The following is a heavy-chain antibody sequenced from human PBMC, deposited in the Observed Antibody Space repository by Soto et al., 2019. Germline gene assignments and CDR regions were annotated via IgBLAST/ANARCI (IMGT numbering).Heavy chain of an antibody. CDR1: GFTFSTYA. CDR3: VGPYYGTYWSLLK. CDR2: ISDRGGQI. V-gene: IGHV3-23*01. Sequence: EVQLLESGGGLVQPGGSLRLSCAASGFTFSTYAMSWARQSPGKGLEWVSGISDRGGQIYYADSVKGRFTISRDNSNNALYLHMNSLRAEDTAVYFCVGPYYGTYWSLLKWGQGTLVTVSS. J-gene: IGHJ4*02. D-gene: IGHD3-10*01.